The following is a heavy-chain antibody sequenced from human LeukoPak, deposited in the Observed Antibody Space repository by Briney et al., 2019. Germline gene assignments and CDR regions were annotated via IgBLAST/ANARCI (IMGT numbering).Heavy chain of an antibody. J-gene: IGHJ6*02. Sequence: GGSLRLSCAASGFTFSSYAMSWVRQAPGKGLEWVSAIRGSGGSTYYADSVKGRFTISRDNSKNTLYLQMNSLRAEDTAVYYCAKVSASSGYHAYYYYYGMDVWGQGTTVTVSS. CDR2: IRGSGGST. D-gene: IGHD3-22*01. V-gene: IGHV3-23*01. CDR3: AKVSASSGYHAYYYYYGMDV. CDR1: GFTFSSYA.